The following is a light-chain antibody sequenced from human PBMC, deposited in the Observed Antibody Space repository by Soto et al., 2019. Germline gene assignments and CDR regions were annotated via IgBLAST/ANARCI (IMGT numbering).Light chain of an antibody. J-gene: IGKJ3*01. V-gene: IGKV3-11*01. CDR2: ATS. Sequence: EVVLTQSPATLSLSPGEGATLSCRASQSIGNYLAWYQQKPGQAPRLLIYATSNRATGIPARFSGSGSVTDFTLPISSLEPEDFAVYYCQQRSSWPFTVGPGTKVDIK. CDR1: QSIGNY. CDR3: QQRSSWPFT.